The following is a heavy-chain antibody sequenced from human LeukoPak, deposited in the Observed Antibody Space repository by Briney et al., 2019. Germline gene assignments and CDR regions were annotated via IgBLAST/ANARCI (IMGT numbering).Heavy chain of an antibody. CDR3: VKGLAASGSNWFDP. J-gene: IGHJ5*02. CDR2: ITANSGSI. D-gene: IGHD6-25*01. Sequence: GGSLRLSCAGSGFTFADYSIHWVRQIPGKGLEWVSVITANSGSIGYADSVRGRFTISRDNAKNSLYLQMNSLRPEDTALYYCVKGLAASGSNWFDPWGQGALVTVSS. V-gene: IGHV3-9*01. CDR1: GFTFADYS.